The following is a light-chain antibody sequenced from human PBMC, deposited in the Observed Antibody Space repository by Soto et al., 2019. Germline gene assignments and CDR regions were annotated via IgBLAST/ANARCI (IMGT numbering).Light chain of an antibody. Sequence: EIVLTQSPGTLSLSPGERATLSCRASQSVSSSYLAWYQQKPGQAPRPLIYGASSRAIGIPDRFSGSGSRTNITLTISRLEPEYFAVYYCQQYGSSPWTFGQGTKVEIK. CDR1: QSVSSSY. J-gene: IGKJ1*01. V-gene: IGKV3-20*01. CDR3: QQYGSSPWT. CDR2: GAS.